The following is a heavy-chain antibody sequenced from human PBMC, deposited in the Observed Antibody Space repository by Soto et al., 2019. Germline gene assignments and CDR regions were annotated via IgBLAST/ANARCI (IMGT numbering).Heavy chain of an antibody. D-gene: IGHD6-13*01. CDR1: SYTFTSYG. V-gene: IGHV1-18*04. CDR2: ISAYNGNT. Sequence: GASVKVSCKASSYTFTSYGISWVRQAPGQGLEWMGWISAYNGNTNYAQKLQGRVTMTTDTSTSTAYMELRSLRSDDTAVYYCARTRIAAAGALFLNWFDPWGQGTLVTVSS. CDR3: ARTRIAAAGALFLNWFDP. J-gene: IGHJ5*02.